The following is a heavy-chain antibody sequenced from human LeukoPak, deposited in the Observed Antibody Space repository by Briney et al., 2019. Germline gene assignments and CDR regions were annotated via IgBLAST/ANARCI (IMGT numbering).Heavy chain of an antibody. V-gene: IGHV3-48*04. CDR2: ISSSSSTI. CDR3: ARWGWEPEFPYYGMDV. J-gene: IGHJ6*02. Sequence: PGGSLRLSCAASGFTFSSYWMSWVRQAPGKGLEWVSYISSSSSTIYYADSVKGRFTISRDNAKNSLYLQMNSLRAEDTAVYYCARWGWEPEFPYYGMDVWGQGTTVTVSS. D-gene: IGHD1-26*01. CDR1: GFTFSSYW.